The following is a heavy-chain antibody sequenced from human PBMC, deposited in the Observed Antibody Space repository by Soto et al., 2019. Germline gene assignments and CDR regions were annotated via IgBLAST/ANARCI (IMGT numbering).Heavy chain of an antibody. J-gene: IGHJ4*02. V-gene: IGHV3-48*03. D-gene: IGHD6-13*01. CDR1: GFTFSSYE. CDR2: ISSSGSTI. Sequence: GGSLRLSCAASGFTFSSYEMNWVRQAPGKGLEWVSYISSSGSTIYYADSVKGRFTISRDNAKNSLYLQMNSLRAEDTAVYYCARDSRYSSSWRYYRGQGTLVTVSS. CDR3: ARDSRYSSSWRYY.